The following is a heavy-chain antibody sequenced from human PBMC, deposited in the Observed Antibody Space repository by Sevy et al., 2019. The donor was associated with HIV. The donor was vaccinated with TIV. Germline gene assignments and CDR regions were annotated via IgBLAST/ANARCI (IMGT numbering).Heavy chain of an antibody. CDR1: GFTFSNAW. V-gene: IGHV3-15*07. J-gene: IGHJ4*02. CDR2: IKSKADGGTT. D-gene: IGHD3-22*01. CDR3: TTDPYYDDSTGFQPYFDY. Sequence: GGSLRLSCAASGFTFSNAWLNWVRQAPRKGLEWVGRIKSKADGGTTDYAAPVKGRFTISRDDSKNTLYLQMNSLKTEDTAVYYCTTDPYYDDSTGFQPYFDYWGQGTLVTVSS.